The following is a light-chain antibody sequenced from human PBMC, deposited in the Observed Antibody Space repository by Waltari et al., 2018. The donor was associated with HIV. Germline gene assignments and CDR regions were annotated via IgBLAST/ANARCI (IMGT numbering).Light chain of an antibody. J-gene: IGKJ1*01. CDR1: QSVGTN. CDR2: GTS. CDR3: QQYNSWPT. Sequence: ETVMTQSPATLSVSQGERATLSCWASQSVGTNLAWYQQKAGQAPRLLIYGTSARATGIPARFSGSGSGTEFTLTISSLQSEDFAVYYCQQYNSWPTFGQGTKVEIK. V-gene: IGKV3-15*01.